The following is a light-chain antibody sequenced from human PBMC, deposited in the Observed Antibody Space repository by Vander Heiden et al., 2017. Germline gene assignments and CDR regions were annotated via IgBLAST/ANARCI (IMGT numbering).Light chain of an antibody. V-gene: IGLV2-14*03. J-gene: IGLJ1*01. Sequence: QSALTQPASVSGSPGQSITISCTGNSSDVGDYNYVSWYQQHRGKAPTHMIYDVSNRPPGVSNRFSGSKSGNTASLTIPGLQAEDEAHYYCSSYTGSSTYVFGTGTKVTVL. CDR3: SSYTGSSTYV. CDR2: DVS. CDR1: SSDVGDYNY.